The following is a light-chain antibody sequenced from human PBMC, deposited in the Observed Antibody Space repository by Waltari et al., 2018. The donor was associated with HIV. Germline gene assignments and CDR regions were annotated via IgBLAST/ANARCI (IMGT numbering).Light chain of an antibody. J-gene: IGKJ1*01. Sequence: DIVMTQSPDSLAVSLGERATINCKSSQSVLYSSNNKNYLAWSQQKPGQPPKLLIYWASTRESGVPDRFSGSGSVTDFTLTISSLQAEDVAVYYCQQYYSTPRTFGQGTKVEIK. CDR1: QSVLYSSNNKNY. CDR3: QQYYSTPRT. V-gene: IGKV4-1*01. CDR2: WAS.